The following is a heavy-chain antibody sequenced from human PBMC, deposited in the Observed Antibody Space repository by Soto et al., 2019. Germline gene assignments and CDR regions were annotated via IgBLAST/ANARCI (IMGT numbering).Heavy chain of an antibody. CDR3: ASYYFTREFH. J-gene: IGHJ1*01. CDR1: GFTFSNYW. V-gene: IGHV3-7*05. D-gene: IGHD3-3*01. CDR2: IQENGVGK. Sequence: GGSPRLSCVASGFTFSNYWMTWVRQIPGQGLEWVANIQENGVGKYYVDSVKGRFTISRDNARNSVFLQMSNLRAEDTAVYYCASYYFTREFHWGRGTLVTVSS.